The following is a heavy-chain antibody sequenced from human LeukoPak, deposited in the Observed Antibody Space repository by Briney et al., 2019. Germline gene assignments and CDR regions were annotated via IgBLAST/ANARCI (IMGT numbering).Heavy chain of an antibody. CDR2: IASDGSST. Sequence: PGGSLRLSCAASGFTFSSYWMNWVRQAPGKGLVWVSRIASDGSSTTYADSVKGRFSISRDNAKNTLYLQMNSLRVEDTAVYYCAKAPPYKKYFDYWGQGTLVTVSS. CDR3: AKAPPYKKYFDY. D-gene: IGHD1-1*01. V-gene: IGHV3-74*01. J-gene: IGHJ4*02. CDR1: GFTFSSYW.